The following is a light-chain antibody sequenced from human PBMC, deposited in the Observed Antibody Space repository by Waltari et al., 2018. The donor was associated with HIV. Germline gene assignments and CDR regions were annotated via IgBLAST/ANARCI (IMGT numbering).Light chain of an antibody. J-gene: IGKJ4*01. CDR3: QQASSFPHT. V-gene: IGKV1-12*01. Sequence: IHMTPSPSYVSAAIGCTFPVSCRSNASIGDLLAWYQQRPGQAPRLLIYSASRRESGVSSRFFAFGADTDFTLTVTGLESEDFATYYCQQASSFPHTFGGGTKV. CDR2: SAS. CDR1: ASIGDL.